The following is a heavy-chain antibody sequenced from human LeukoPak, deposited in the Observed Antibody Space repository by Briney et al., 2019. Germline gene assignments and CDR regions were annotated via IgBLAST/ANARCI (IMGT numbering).Heavy chain of an antibody. CDR2: IKQDESER. CDR3: ARLSTATADSDY. D-gene: IGHD6-13*01. CDR1: GFTFSKSW. Sequence: GGSLRLSCTASGFTFSKSWTSWVRQAPGKGLEWVANIKQDESERYYVDSVKGRFTISRDNAKNSLSLQMDSLRVEDTAMYYCARLSTATADSDYWGQGTLVTVSS. V-gene: IGHV3-7*03. J-gene: IGHJ4*02.